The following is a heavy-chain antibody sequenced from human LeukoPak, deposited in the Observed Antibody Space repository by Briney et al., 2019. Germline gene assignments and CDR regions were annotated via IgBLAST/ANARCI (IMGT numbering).Heavy chain of an antibody. D-gene: IGHD7-27*01. CDR3: GRGHWGLDY. CDR1: GITLSNYG. J-gene: IGHJ4*02. V-gene: IGHV3-23*01. CDR2: ISERGGST. Sequence: GGSLRLSCVVSGITLSNYGMSWVRQAPGKGLEWVSDISERGGSTNYADSVKGRFTISRDNARNSLYLQMDSLRPEDTAVYYCGRGHWGLDYWGQGTLLTVSS.